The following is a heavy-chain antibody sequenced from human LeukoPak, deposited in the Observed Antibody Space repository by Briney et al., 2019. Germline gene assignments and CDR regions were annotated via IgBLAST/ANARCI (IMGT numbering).Heavy chain of an antibody. D-gene: IGHD3-10*01. CDR1: GFTFSSYW. J-gene: IGHJ4*02. Sequence: PGGSLRLSCAASGFTFSSYWMHWVRQAPGEGLVWVSRINSDGSSTSYADSVKGRFTISRDNAKNTLYLQMNSLRAEDTAVYYCASYYGSGSYFDYWGQGTLVTVSS. CDR2: INSDGSST. CDR3: ASYYGSGSYFDY. V-gene: IGHV3-74*01.